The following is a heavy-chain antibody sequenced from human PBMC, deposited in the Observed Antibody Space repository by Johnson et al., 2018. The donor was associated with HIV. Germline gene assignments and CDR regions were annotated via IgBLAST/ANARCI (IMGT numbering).Heavy chain of an antibody. V-gene: IGHV3-72*01. Sequence: VQLVESGGGLDQPGGSLRLSCAASGFTFSDHYMDWVRQAPGKGLEWVGRTRNKANSYTTEYAASVKGRFTISRDDSKNSLYLQINSLKTEDTALYYCARGPPRDMVLMVYARGAFDIWGQGTMVTVSS. D-gene: IGHD2-8*01. CDR2: TRNKANSYTT. J-gene: IGHJ3*02. CDR1: GFTFSDHY. CDR3: ARGPPRDMVLMVYARGAFDI.